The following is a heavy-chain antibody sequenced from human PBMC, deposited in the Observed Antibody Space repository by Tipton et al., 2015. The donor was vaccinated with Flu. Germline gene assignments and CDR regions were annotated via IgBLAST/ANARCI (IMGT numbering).Heavy chain of an antibody. CDR3: ARDYCSGGICYPDY. CDR2: VYHGGST. J-gene: IGHJ4*02. V-gene: IGHV4-38-2*02. CDR1: GYSISSGYY. Sequence: TLSLTCTVSGYSISSGYYWGWIRQPPGKGLEWIGSVYHGGSTYYNPSLRSRVTISVDTSKNQFSLKLNSVTATDTAVYYCARDYCSGGICYPDYWGQGTLVTVSS. D-gene: IGHD2-15*01.